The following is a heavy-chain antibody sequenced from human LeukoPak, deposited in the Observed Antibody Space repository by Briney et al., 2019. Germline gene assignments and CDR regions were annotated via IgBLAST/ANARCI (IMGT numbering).Heavy chain of an antibody. CDR2: ISYDGSNK. J-gene: IGHJ4*02. Sequence: GGSLRLSCAASGFTFSSYAMHWVRQAPGKGLEWVAVISYDGSNKYYADSVKGRFTISRDNSKNTLYLQMNSLRAEDTAVYYCAKDHCSSTSCYPNWGQGTLVTVSS. D-gene: IGHD2-2*01. CDR1: GFTFSSYA. CDR3: AKDHCSSTSCYPN. V-gene: IGHV3-30-3*01.